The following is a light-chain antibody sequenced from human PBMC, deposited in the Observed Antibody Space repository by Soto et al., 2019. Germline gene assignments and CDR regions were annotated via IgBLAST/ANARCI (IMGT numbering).Light chain of an antibody. CDR2: DVS. V-gene: IGKV3-11*01. Sequence: EIVLTQSPATRSLSPGERATLSCRASQSVSSSYLAWYQQKPGQSPRVLSYDVSNRATGIPTRFSGSGSGTDFTLTISSLETEDFAVYYCQQRSNWPRTFGQGTKVDIK. J-gene: IGKJ1*01. CDR3: QQRSNWPRT. CDR1: QSVSSSY.